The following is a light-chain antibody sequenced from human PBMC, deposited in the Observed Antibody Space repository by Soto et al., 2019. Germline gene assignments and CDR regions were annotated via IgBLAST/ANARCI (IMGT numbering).Light chain of an antibody. CDR3: QQYNNSPRT. CDR1: QSVSSN. J-gene: IGKJ1*01. V-gene: IGKV3-15*01. Sequence: EIVMAQSPATLSVSPGERATLSCRASQSVSSNLAWYQQKPGQAPRLLIYGASTRATGIPARFSGSGSGTEFTLTISSLQSEDFELYYCQQYNNSPRTFGQGTKVDIK. CDR2: GAS.